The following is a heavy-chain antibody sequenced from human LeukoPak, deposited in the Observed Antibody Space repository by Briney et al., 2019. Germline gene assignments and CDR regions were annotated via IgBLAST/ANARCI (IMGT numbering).Heavy chain of an antibody. CDR2: ISSSTSTI. D-gene: IGHD3-22*01. V-gene: IGHV3-48*01. CDR1: GFTLSSYS. Sequence: GGSLRLSCAASGFTLSSYSMNWVRQAPGKGLEWISYISSSTSTIYYADSVKGRFTISRDNAKNSLYLQMNSLRAEDTAVYYCAKDLTVSRVVVITTDLDYWGQGTLVTVSS. CDR3: AKDLTVSRVVVITTDLDY. J-gene: IGHJ4*02.